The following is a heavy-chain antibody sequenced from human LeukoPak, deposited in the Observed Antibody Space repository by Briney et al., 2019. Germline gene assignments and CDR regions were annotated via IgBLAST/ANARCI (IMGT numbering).Heavy chain of an antibody. Sequence: ESLKISCKGSGYSFTSYWIGWVRQMPGKGLEWMGLIHPGDSDTRYSPSFQAQITVSADKSISTAYLQWSSLKASDTGMYYCARQAGLSPTGDWIPFDYWGQGTLVTASS. CDR1: GYSFTSYW. CDR3: ARQAGLSPTGDWIPFDY. J-gene: IGHJ4*02. V-gene: IGHV5-51*01. D-gene: IGHD7-27*01. CDR2: IHPGDSDT.